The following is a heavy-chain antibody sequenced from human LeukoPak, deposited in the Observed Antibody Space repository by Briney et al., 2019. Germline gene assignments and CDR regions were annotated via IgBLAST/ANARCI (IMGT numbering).Heavy chain of an antibody. V-gene: IGHV4-30-4*08. Sequence: SQTLSLTCTVSGGSIISGDLFWSWIRQPPGKGLEWIGYIYYSGTTSYNPSLKSRVTISVDTSKNQFSLKLSSVTAADTAVYYWAREVVPFHYWGQGPLVTVSS. CDR3: AREVVPFHY. CDR2: IYYSGTT. J-gene: IGHJ4*02. CDR1: GGSIISGDLF. D-gene: IGHD3-22*01.